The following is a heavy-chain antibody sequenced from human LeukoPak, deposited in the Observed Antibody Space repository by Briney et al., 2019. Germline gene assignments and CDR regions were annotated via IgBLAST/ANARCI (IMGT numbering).Heavy chain of an antibody. D-gene: IGHD3-10*01. CDR1: GFTFSSYT. CDR3: ANIWFGDGYFDY. CDR2: ISHDGSNK. J-gene: IGHJ4*02. V-gene: IGHV3-30*18. Sequence: GGSLRLSCAASGFTFSSYTTNWVRQAPGKGLEWVAVISHDGSNKYYADSVKGRFTISRDNSKNTLYLQMNSLRAEDTAVYYCANIWFGDGYFDYWGQGTLVTVSS.